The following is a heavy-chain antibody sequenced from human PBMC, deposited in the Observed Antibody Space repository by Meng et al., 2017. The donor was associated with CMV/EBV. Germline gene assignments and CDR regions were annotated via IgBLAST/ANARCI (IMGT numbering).Heavy chain of an antibody. CDR1: GFTFDDYA. D-gene: IGHD2-2*01. CDR2: ISWNSGSI. J-gene: IGHJ4*02. CDR3: ARGGGFCSVAGCYGIDY. V-gene: IGHV3-9*01. Sequence: SLKISCAASGFTFDDYAMHWVRQAPGKGLEWVSGISWNSGSIGYADSVKGRFTISRDNAKNSLYLQMNSLRTEDTAVYYCARGGGFCSVAGCYGIDYWGQGTVVTVSS.